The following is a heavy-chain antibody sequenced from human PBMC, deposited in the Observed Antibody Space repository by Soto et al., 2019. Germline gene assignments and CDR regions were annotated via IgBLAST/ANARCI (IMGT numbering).Heavy chain of an antibody. Sequence: PGGSLRLSCAASGFTFSDYYMSWIRQAPGKVLEWVSYISSSSSYTNYADSVKGRFTISRDNANNSLYLQMNSLRAEDTAVYYCARDRAYDILTGPIEANGMDVWGQGTTVTVSS. J-gene: IGHJ6*02. CDR2: ISSSSSYT. CDR3: ARDRAYDILTGPIEANGMDV. CDR1: GFTFSDYY. V-gene: IGHV3-11*06. D-gene: IGHD3-9*01.